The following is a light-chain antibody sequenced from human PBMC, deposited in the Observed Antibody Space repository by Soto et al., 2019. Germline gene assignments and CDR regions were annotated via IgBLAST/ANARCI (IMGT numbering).Light chain of an antibody. CDR2: EGS. J-gene: IGLJ3*02. V-gene: IGLV2-23*01. CDR1: SSDVGSYNL. Sequence: QSALTQPASVSGSPGQSITISCPGTSSDVGSYNLGAWYQQHPGKAPKLMIYEGSKRPSGVSNRFSGSKSGNTASLTISGLQDDDEADYYCCSYAGSSTWVFGGGTQLTVL. CDR3: CSYAGSSTWV.